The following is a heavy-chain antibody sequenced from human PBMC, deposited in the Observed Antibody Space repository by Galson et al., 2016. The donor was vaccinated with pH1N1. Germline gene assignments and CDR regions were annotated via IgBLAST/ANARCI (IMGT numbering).Heavy chain of an antibody. D-gene: IGHD1-7*01. J-gene: IGHJ6*02. V-gene: IGHV1-2*04. Sequence: SVKVSCKAAGYSSTTYYMHWVRQAPGQGLEWMGWISPDSGGTVYAQKFQDWVTMTWDTSISTTYMEVTRLTSDDTAVYFCATSSPHITGTTGFFGLDVWGQGTTVTVSS. CDR2: ISPDSGGT. CDR1: GYSSTTYY. CDR3: ATSSPHITGTTGFFGLDV.